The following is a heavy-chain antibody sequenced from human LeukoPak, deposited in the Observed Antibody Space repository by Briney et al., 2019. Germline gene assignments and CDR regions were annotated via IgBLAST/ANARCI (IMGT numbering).Heavy chain of an antibody. D-gene: IGHD2/OR15-2a*01. CDR3: ARGNLYYYYYMDV. V-gene: IGHV3-7*01. CDR2: IKQDGSAK. Sequence: GGSLRLSCAASGFTFSSYWMSWVRQAPGKGLEWVANIKQDGSAKYYVGSVKGRFTISRDNAKNSLYLQMNSLRAEDTAVYYCARGNLYYYYYMDVWGKGTTVTVSS. CDR1: GFTFSSYW. J-gene: IGHJ6*03.